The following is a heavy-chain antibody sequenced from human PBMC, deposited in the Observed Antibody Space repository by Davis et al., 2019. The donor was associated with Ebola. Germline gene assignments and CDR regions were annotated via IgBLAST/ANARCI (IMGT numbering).Heavy chain of an antibody. CDR2: IYYSGST. J-gene: IGHJ6*02. V-gene: IGHV4-59*01. Sequence: MPSETLSLTCTVSGGSISSYYWSWIRQPPGKGLEWIGYIYYSGSTNYNPSLKSRVTISVDTSKNQFSLKLSSVTAADTAVYYCARGPYGSGSYFDNYYYGMDVWGQGTTVTVSS. CDR3: ARGPYGSGSYFDNYYYGMDV. CDR1: GGSISSYY. D-gene: IGHD3-10*01.